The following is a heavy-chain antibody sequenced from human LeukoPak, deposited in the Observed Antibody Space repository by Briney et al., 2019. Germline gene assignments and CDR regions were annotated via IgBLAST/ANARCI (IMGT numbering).Heavy chain of an antibody. CDR3: ARDRYFQY. V-gene: IGHV3-7*01. Sequence: HPGGSLRLSCAASGFTFCSYWMIWFRQAPGNVLEWVANIKQDGSEIYYVDSVKGRFTISRDNAKNSLHLQMNSLRVEDTAVYYCARDRYFQYWGQGTVVTVSS. D-gene: IGHD1-14*01. CDR2: IKQDGSEI. J-gene: IGHJ1*01. CDR1: GFTFCSYW.